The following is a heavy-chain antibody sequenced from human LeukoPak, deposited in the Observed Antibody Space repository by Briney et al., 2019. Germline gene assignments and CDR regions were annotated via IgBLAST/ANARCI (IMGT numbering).Heavy chain of an antibody. V-gene: IGHV3-11*01. Sequence: PGGSLRLSCAASGFTFSDYYMTWIRQAPGKGLEWISYISTSAGTIYYADSVKGRFTISRDNSKNTLYLQMNSLRAEDTAVYYCAKPPGGPGFDYWGQGTLVTVSS. D-gene: IGHD4-23*01. CDR1: GFTFSDYY. J-gene: IGHJ4*02. CDR3: AKPPGGPGFDY. CDR2: ISTSAGTI.